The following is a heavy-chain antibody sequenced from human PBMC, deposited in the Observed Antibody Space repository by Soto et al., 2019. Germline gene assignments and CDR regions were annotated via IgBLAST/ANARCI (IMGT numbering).Heavy chain of an antibody. Sequence: EVQLVESGGGLVQPGGSLKLSCAASGFTFSGSAMHWVRQASGKGLEWVGRIRSKANSYATAYAASVKGRFTISRDDSKNTAYLQMNRLKTEDTAVYYCTTGWIRLYEGGYWGQGTLVTVSS. CDR2: IRSKANSYAT. D-gene: IGHD5-18*01. J-gene: IGHJ4*02. V-gene: IGHV3-73*02. CDR1: GFTFSGSA. CDR3: TTGWIRLYEGGY.